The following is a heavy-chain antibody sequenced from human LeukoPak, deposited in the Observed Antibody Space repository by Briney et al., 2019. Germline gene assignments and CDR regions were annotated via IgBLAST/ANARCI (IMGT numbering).Heavy chain of an antibody. V-gene: IGHV4-59*01. D-gene: IGHD3-9*01. CDR2: IDYTGRT. CDR3: TRDHWLLSSNTWYYYGMDV. J-gene: IGHJ6*02. Sequence: GSLRLSCAASGFTFSSYAMSWVRQAPGKGLEWIGYIDYTGRTMYNPSLKSRVTASLDTSKDQVSLQLSSVTAADTAVYYCTRDHWLLSSNTWYYYGMDVWGQGTTVTVSS. CDR1: GFTFSSYA.